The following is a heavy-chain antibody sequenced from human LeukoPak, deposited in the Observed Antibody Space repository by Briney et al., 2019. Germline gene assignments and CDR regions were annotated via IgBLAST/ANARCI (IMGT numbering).Heavy chain of an antibody. CDR3: ARAGRRITIFGVVRYLGDY. J-gene: IGHJ4*02. CDR1: GYTFTSYY. V-gene: IGHV1-46*03. D-gene: IGHD3-3*01. Sequence: ASVKVSCTASGYTFTSYYMHWVRQAPGQGLEWMGIINPSGGSTSYAQKFQGRVTMTRNTSTSTVYMELSGLRSEDTAVYYCARAGRRITIFGVVRYLGDYWGQGTLVTVSS. CDR2: INPSGGST.